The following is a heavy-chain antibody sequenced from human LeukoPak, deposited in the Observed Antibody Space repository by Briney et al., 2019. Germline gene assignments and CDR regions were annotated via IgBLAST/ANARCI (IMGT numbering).Heavy chain of an antibody. V-gene: IGHV3-7*01. CDR2: INHEGGGI. CDR1: GFTFSESL. J-gene: IGHJ6*02. CDR3: ATYINWVAGDV. D-gene: IGHD1-1*01. Sequence: GSLRLSCAASGFTFSESLMSWVRQVPGQGLEWVAHINHEGGGIQYVDSVKGRFTISRDNAKGSVYLQMNSLRAEDTAIYHCATYINWVAGDVWGEGTTV.